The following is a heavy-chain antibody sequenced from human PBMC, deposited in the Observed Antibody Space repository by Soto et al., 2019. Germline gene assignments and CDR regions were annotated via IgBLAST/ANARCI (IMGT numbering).Heavy chain of an antibody. Sequence: QVQLQESGPGLVKPSETLSLTCTVAGGSLTDHYWNWFRQSPGKGLHWIGYVYYSGGTNYNHSLKSRVTMSVDTSKNQFSLNLRSVTAADTAVYYCARGNDWKSSTFDIWGQGTIVSVSS. CDR2: VYYSGGT. D-gene: IGHD2-21*01. CDR3: ARGNDWKSSTFDI. J-gene: IGHJ3*02. CDR1: GGSLTDHY. V-gene: IGHV4-59*11.